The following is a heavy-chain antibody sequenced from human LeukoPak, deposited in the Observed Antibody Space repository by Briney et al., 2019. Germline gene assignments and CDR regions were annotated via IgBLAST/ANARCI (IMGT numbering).Heavy chain of an antibody. CDR3: AKSRSRNMITFGGVENWFDP. D-gene: IGHD3-16*01. CDR2: ISGSGGST. CDR1: GFTFSSYA. Sequence: GGSLRLSCAASGFTFSSYAMSWVRQAPGKGLEWVSAISGSGGSTYYADSVKGRFTISRDNSKNTLYLQMNSLRVEDTAVYYCAKSRSRNMITFGGVENWFDPWGQGTLVTVSS. J-gene: IGHJ5*02. V-gene: IGHV3-23*01.